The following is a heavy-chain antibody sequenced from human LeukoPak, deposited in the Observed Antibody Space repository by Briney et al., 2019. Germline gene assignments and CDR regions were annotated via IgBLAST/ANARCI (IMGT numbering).Heavy chain of an antibody. CDR3: ARGVYIAAAQYGY. J-gene: IGHJ4*02. CDR2: IYYSGTT. V-gene: IGHV4-59*01. Sequence: PSETLSLTCTVSGGSISSYYWSWIRQPPGKGLEWIGYIYYSGTTNYNPSPKSRVTISVDTSKNQFSLKLSSVNAADTAVYYCARGVYIAAAQYGYWGQGTLVTVSS. CDR1: GGSISSYY. D-gene: IGHD6-13*01.